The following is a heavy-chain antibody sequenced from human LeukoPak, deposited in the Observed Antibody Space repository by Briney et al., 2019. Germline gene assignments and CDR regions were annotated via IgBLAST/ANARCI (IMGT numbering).Heavy chain of an antibody. CDR1: GYTFTSYD. Sequence: ASVKDSCKASGYTFTSYDINWVRQATGQGLEWMGWMNPNSGNTGYAQKFQGRATITRNTSISTAYMELSSLRSEDTAVYYCAREIRGSYDWGQGTLVTVSS. V-gene: IGHV1-8*03. CDR2: MNPNSGNT. CDR3: AREIRGSYD. J-gene: IGHJ4*02. D-gene: IGHD3-16*01.